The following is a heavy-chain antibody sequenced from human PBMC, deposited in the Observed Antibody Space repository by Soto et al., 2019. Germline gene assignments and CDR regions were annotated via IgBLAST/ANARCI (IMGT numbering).Heavy chain of an antibody. CDR2: ISGTGGGT. CDR3: AKPLSVFRDHFFDY. CDR1: GFTFSSYA. J-gene: IGHJ4*02. Sequence: GGSLRLSCAASGFTFSSYAMSWVRQAPGKGLEWVSTISGTGGGTYYADSVKGRFTISRDNSKNTVYLQMNSLRAEDTAVYYCAKPLSVFRDHFFDYWGQGTLVTVSS. V-gene: IGHV3-23*01. D-gene: IGHD2-8*01.